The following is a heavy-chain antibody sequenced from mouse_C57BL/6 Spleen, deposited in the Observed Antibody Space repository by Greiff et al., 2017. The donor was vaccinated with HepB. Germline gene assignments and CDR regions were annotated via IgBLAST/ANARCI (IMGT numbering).Heavy chain of an antibody. J-gene: IGHJ3*01. CDR2: IDPSDSYT. CDR3: ARSDSNYDEFAY. Sequence: QVQLQQPGAELVMPGASVKLSCKASGYTFTSYWMHWVMQRPGQGLEWIGEIDPSDSYTNYNQKFKGKSTLTVDKSSSTAYMQLSSLTSEDSAVYYCARSDSNYDEFAYWGQGTLVTVSA. D-gene: IGHD2-5*01. CDR1: GYTFTSYW. V-gene: IGHV1-69*01.